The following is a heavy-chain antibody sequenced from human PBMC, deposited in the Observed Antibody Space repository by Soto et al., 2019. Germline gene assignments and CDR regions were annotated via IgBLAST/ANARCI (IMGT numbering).Heavy chain of an antibody. D-gene: IGHD6-19*01. Sequence: GGSLRLSCAASGFTFSSYGMHWVRQAPGKGLEWVAVIWYDGSNKYYADSVKGRFTISRDNSKNTLYLQMNSLRAEDTAVYYCARDEAEWLVMGLIDYWGQGTLVTVSS. CDR2: IWYDGSNK. V-gene: IGHV3-33*01. CDR3: ARDEAEWLVMGLIDY. CDR1: GFTFSSYG. J-gene: IGHJ4*02.